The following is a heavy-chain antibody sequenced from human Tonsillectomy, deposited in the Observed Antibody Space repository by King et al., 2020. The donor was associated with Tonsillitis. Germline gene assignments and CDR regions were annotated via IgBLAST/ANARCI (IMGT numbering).Heavy chain of an antibody. CDR1: GFTFNDYS. CDR3: VRDGGDGWIQLWDADH. CDR2: ISSSGSYS. Sequence: VQLVESGGGLVRPGGSLRLSCAASGFTFNDYSMTWVRQAPGKGLEWVSSISSSGSYSNYADSVKGRFTISRDTAKKSLYLQMNSLKVEDTAVYYCVRDGGDGWIQLWDADHWGQGTQVAVSS. D-gene: IGHD5-18*01. V-gene: IGHV3-21*01. J-gene: IGHJ5*02.